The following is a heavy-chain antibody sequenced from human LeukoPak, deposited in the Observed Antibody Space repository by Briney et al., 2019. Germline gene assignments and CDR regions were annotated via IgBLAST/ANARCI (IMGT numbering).Heavy chain of an antibody. CDR1: GYTFTGYY. V-gene: IGHV1-69*13. CDR3: ARSPVDPPYYYYYMDV. CDR2: IIPIFGTA. J-gene: IGHJ6*03. Sequence: SVKVSCKASGYTFTGYYMHWVRQAPGQGLEWMGGIIPIFGTANYAQKFQGRVTITADESTSTAYMELSSLRSEDTAVYYCARSPVDPPYYYYYMDVWGKGTTVTVSS.